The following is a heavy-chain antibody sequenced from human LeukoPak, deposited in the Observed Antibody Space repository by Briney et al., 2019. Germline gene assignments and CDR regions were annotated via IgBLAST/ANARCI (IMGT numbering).Heavy chain of an antibody. V-gene: IGHV3-30*18. J-gene: IGHJ4*02. CDR3: AKVADGRGYYDSSGYYLAGEFDY. Sequence: GRSLRLSCAASGFTFSSYGMHWVRQAPGKGLEWVAVISYDGSNKYYADSVKGRFTISRDNSKNTLYLQMNSLRAEDTAVYYCAKVADGRGYYDSSGYYLAGEFDYWGQGTLVTVSS. CDR1: GFTFSSYG. D-gene: IGHD3-22*01. CDR2: ISYDGSNK.